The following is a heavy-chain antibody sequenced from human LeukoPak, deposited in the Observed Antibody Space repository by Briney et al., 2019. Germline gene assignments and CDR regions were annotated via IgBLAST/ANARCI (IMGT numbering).Heavy chain of an antibody. J-gene: IGHJ4*02. D-gene: IGHD6-13*01. CDR1: GITFSSYA. V-gene: IGHV3-23*01. Sequence: PGGSLRLSCAASGITFSSYAVTWVRQAPGKGLEWVSTVSGSGDRTYYADSVKGRFTISRDNSKNTLYLQMNSLRAEDTALYCCAKPLIAAAGVGAFDYWGQGTLVTVSS. CDR3: AKPLIAAAGVGAFDY. CDR2: VSGSGDRT.